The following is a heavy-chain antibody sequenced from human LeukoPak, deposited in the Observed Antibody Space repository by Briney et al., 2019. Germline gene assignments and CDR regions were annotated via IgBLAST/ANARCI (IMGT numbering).Heavy chain of an antibody. CDR3: ARETVHY. V-gene: IGHV3-48*03. CDR2: ISRSGSIT. D-gene: IGHD4-17*01. CDR1: GFTFSSCE. Sequence: GGSLRLSCAASGFTFSSCELSWVRQAPTKGLEWVSYISRSGSITDYADSVKGRFTVSRDDAKNSVYLQMDSLRAEDTALYYCARETVHYWGQGILVTVSS. J-gene: IGHJ4*02.